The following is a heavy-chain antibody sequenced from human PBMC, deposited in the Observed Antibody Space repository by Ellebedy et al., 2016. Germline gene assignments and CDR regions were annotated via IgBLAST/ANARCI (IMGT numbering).Heavy chain of an antibody. D-gene: IGHD5-12*01. V-gene: IGHV3-20*03. CDR3: ARGGYSGYELDAFDI. Sequence: SVKGRFTISRDNAKNSLYLQMNSLRAEDTALYYCARGGYSGYELDAFDIWGQGTMVTVSS. J-gene: IGHJ3*02.